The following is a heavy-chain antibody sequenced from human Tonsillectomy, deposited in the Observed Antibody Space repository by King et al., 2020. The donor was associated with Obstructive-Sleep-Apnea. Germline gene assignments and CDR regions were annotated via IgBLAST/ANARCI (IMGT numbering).Heavy chain of an antibody. J-gene: IGHJ4*02. CDR1: GFTFSSYA. CDR3: AKPFYYYDRSGLHMGDS. CDR2: ISGSGGNT. Sequence: VQLVESGGGLVQPGGSLRLSCAASGFTFSSYAMSWVRQAPGKGLEWVSDISGSGGNTYYAASVRGRFSNSRDNSNNTLYLQMNSLRAEDTAVYYGAKPFYYYDRSGLHMGDSWGQGTLVTVSS. D-gene: IGHD3-22*01. V-gene: IGHV3-23*04.